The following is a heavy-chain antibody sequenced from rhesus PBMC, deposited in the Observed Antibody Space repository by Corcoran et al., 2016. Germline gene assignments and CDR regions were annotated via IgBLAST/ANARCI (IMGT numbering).Heavy chain of an antibody. CDR2: LAPSDSDT. J-gene: IGHJ4*01. D-gene: IGHD6-13*01. Sequence: EVQLVQSGAEVKRPGESLKISCKTSGYSFTSYGISWVRQMPGKGVEWMGRLAPSDSDTRYSPAVPGPVTTSADKAISPTYLQWSRLKASDSATYYCAKAGPYISWSFDYWGQGVLVTVSS. V-gene: IGHV5-2*01. CDR1: GYSFTSYG. CDR3: AKAGPYISWSFDY.